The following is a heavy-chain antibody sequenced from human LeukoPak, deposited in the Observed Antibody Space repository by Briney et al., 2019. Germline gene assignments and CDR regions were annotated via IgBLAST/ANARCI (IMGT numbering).Heavy chain of an antibody. CDR1: RFTFSSYS. J-gene: IGHJ6*03. V-gene: IGHV3-21*01. CDR2: ITSGSSYR. CDR3: ARDPYSGSYGNYYYYFMDV. D-gene: IGHD1-26*01. Sequence: PGGSLRLSCEASRFTFSSYSMNWVRQAPGKGLEWVSSITSGSSYRFYADSVKGRFTISRDNAKNSLYLQMNSLRAEDTAVYYCARDPYSGSYGNYYYYFMDVWGKGTTVTISS.